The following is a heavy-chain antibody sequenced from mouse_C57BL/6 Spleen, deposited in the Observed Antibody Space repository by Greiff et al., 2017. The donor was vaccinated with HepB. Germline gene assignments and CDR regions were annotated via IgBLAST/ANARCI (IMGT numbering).Heavy chain of an antibody. CDR1: GYTFTSYW. CDR2: IHPNSGST. Sequence: QVQLQQPGAELVKPGASVKLSCKASGYTFTSYWMHWVKQRPGQGLEWIGMIHPNSGSTNYNEKFKSKATLTVDKSSSTAYMQLSSLTSVDSAVYYCARGPSYYGSSYWYFDVWGTGTTVTVSS. J-gene: IGHJ1*03. D-gene: IGHD1-1*01. V-gene: IGHV1-64*01. CDR3: ARGPSYYGSSYWYFDV.